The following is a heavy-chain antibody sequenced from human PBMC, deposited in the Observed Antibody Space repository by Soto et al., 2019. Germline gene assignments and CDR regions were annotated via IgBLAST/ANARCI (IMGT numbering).Heavy chain of an antibody. CDR2: ISSSGSTI. D-gene: IGHD3-22*01. CDR1: GFTFSDYY. V-gene: IGHV3-11*01. J-gene: IGHJ6*03. CDR3: ASSGLAYYYMDV. Sequence: GGSLRLSCAASGFTFSDYYMSWIRQAPGKGLESVSYISSSGSTIYYADSVKGRFTISRDNAKNSLYLQMNSLRAEDTAVYYCASSGLAYYYMDVWGKGTTVTVSS.